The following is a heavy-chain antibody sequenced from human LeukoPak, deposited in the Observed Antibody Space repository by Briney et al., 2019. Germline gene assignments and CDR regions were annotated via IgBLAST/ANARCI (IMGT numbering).Heavy chain of an antibody. CDR1: GFIFSGSA. CDR3: TRRRGGGEFDY. Sequence: GGSLKLSCAASGFIFSGSAMHWVRQASGKGLEWVGRIRINDNSDATAYGPSVRGRFTISRDDSKNTTYLQMNSLKTEDTAVYYCTRRRGGGEFDYWGRGTLVTVSS. V-gene: IGHV3-73*01. D-gene: IGHD3-10*01. J-gene: IGHJ4*02. CDR2: IRINDNSDAT.